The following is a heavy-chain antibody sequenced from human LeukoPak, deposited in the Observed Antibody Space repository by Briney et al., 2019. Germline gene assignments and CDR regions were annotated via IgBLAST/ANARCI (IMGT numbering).Heavy chain of an antibody. Sequence: SQTLSLTCAISGDSVSSNSAAWNWIRQSPSRGLEWLGRTYYRSKWYNDYAVSVKSRITITPDTSRNQFSLQLNSVTPEDTAVYYCARDTYSGYDSLFGNYFYYAMDVWGQGTTVTVSS. CDR1: GDSVSSNSAA. CDR3: ARDTYSGYDSLFGNYFYYAMDV. CDR2: TYYRSKWYN. D-gene: IGHD5-12*01. V-gene: IGHV6-1*01. J-gene: IGHJ6*02.